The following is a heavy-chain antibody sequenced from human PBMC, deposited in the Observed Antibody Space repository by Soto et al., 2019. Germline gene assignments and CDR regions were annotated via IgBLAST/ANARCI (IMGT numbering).Heavy chain of an antibody. Sequence: EVQLVESGGGLVKPGGSLRLSCAASGFTFGSYSMNWVRQAPGKGLEWVSSISSSSSYIYYADSVKGRFTISRDNAKNSLYLQMNSLRAEDTAVYYCARDSLQGRKSYYYGMDVWGQGTTVTVS. CDR3: ARDSLQGRKSYYYGMDV. V-gene: IGHV3-21*01. CDR1: GFTFGSYS. CDR2: ISSSSSYI. J-gene: IGHJ6*02. D-gene: IGHD1-1*01.